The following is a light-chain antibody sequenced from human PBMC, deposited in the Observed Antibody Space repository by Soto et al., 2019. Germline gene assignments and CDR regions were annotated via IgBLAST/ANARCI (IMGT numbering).Light chain of an antibody. Sequence: ETVMTQSPATLSVSPGERATLSCRASQGVSSNLAWYQQKPGQAPRLLIYSASTRATGIPARFSGSGSGTEFTLTISSLQSEDFAVYYYQQYNNWLPITFGQGTKLEIK. J-gene: IGKJ2*01. CDR2: SAS. CDR1: QGVSSN. CDR3: QQYNNWLPIT. V-gene: IGKV3-15*01.